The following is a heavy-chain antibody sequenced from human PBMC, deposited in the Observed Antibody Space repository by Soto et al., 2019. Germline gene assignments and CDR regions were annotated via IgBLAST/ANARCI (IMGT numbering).Heavy chain of an antibody. CDR2: IYWDDDK. CDR1: GFSLSTSGVG. V-gene: IGHV2-5*02. CDR3: IQSRCGGDCLQSYASHYYYGMDV. D-gene: IGHD2-21*02. Sequence: QITLKESGPTLVKPTQTLTLTCTFSGFSLSTSGVGVGWIRQPPGKALEWLALIYWDDDKRYSPSLRSRLTISKDTSKTQVLLTMPNRDPVDTATYSCIQSRCGGDCLQSYASHYYYGMDVWGQGTTVTVSS. J-gene: IGHJ6*02.